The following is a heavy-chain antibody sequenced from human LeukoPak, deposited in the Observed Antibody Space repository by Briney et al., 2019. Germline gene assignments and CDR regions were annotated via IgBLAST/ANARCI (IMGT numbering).Heavy chain of an antibody. CDR1: GFTFSSYA. J-gene: IGHJ3*01. CDR3: AKRPRDSTGYYLGAFDG. CDR2: ISASGGDT. D-gene: IGHD3-22*01. Sequence: PGGSLRLSCAASGFTFSSYAMTWVRQAPGKGLEWGSAISASGGDTYYPDSVRGRFTISRDNSKNTLYLHISSLRAEDTAVYFCAKRPRDSTGYYLGAFDGWGQGTTVTVSS. V-gene: IGHV3-23*01.